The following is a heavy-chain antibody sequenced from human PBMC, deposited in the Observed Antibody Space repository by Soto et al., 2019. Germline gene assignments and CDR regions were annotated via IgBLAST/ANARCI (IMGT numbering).Heavy chain of an antibody. J-gene: IGHJ3*02. CDR2: IWYDGSNK. V-gene: IGHV3-33*08. Sequence: GGSLRLSCAASGFTFTTYAMTWVRQAPGRGLEWVAVIWYDGSNKVYADSVKGRFTISRDNSKNTLYLQMNSLRAEDTAVYYCARDLSGDYGALDTWGQGTMVTVSS. CDR1: GFTFTTYA. CDR3: ARDLSGDYGALDT. D-gene: IGHD4-17*01.